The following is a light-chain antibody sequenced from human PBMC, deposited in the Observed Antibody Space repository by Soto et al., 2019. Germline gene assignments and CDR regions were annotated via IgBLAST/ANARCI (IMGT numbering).Light chain of an antibody. CDR2: DVS. CDR1: SSDVGGYNY. J-gene: IGLJ1*01. Sequence: QSALTQPASVSGSPGQSMTISCTGTSSDVGGYNYVSWYQQHPGKAPKLMIYDVSYRPSGVSNRFSGSKSGNTASLTISGLQAEDEADYYCSSYTSSSGVFGTGTKLTVL. CDR3: SSYTSSSGV. V-gene: IGLV2-14*01.